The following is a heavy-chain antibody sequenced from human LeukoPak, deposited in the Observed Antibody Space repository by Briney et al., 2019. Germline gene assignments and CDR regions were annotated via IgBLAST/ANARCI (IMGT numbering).Heavy chain of an antibody. Sequence: PGGSLRLSCAASGFTFSSYAMHWVRQAPGEGLEYVSAISSNGGSTYYANSVKGRFTISRDNSKNTLYLQMGSLRAEDMAVYYCVREGSYYWGQGTLVTVSS. V-gene: IGHV3-64*01. CDR1: GFTFSSYA. CDR2: ISSNGGST. J-gene: IGHJ4*02. CDR3: VREGSYY. D-gene: IGHD1-26*01.